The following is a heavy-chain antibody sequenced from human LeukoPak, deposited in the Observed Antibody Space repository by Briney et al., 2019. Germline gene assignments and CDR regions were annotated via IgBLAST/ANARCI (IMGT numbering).Heavy chain of an antibody. CDR3: AREARYCSSTSCSPYNWFDP. Sequence: MPSETLSLTCAVYGGSFSGYYWSWIRQPPGKGLEWIGEINHSGSTNYNPSLKSRVTISVDKSKNQFSLKLSSVTAADTAVYYCAREARYCSSTSCSPYNWFDPWGQGTLVTVSS. CDR2: INHSGST. V-gene: IGHV4-34*01. J-gene: IGHJ5*02. CDR1: GGSFSGYY. D-gene: IGHD2-2*01.